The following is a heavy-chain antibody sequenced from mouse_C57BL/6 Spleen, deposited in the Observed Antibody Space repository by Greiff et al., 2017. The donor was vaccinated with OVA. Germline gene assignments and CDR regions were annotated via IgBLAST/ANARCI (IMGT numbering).Heavy chain of an antibody. CDR3: AIEGLYYSKKLPYYAMDY. CDR2: INPSDSDT. J-gene: IGHJ4*01. Sequence: QVQLQQPGAELVKPGASVKVSCKASGYTFTSYWMHWVKQRPGQGLEWIGRINPSDSDTNYNQKFKGKATLTVDKSSSTAYMQLSSLTSEDSAVYYCAIEGLYYSKKLPYYAMDYWGQGTSVTVSS. CDR1: GYTFTSYW. D-gene: IGHD2-5*01. V-gene: IGHV1-74*01.